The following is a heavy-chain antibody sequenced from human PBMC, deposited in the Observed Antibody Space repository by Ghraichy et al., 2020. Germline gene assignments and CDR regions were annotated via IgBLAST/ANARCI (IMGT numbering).Heavy chain of an antibody. J-gene: IGHJ4*02. Sequence: SETLSLTCTVSGGSISSYYWSWIRQPPGKGLEWIGYIYHSESTNYNPSLKSRVTILVDTSKNQFSLKLSSVTAADTAVYYCARGSSGAYFVFDYWGQGTLVTVSS. CDR1: GGSISSYY. CDR3: ARGSSGAYFVFDY. D-gene: IGHD1-26*01. CDR2: IYHSEST. V-gene: IGHV4-59*01.